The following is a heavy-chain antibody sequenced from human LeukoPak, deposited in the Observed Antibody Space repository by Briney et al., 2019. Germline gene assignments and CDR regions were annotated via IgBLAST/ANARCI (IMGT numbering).Heavy chain of an antibody. CDR2: IYPRDGST. D-gene: IGHD6-6*01. CDR1: GYTFTSNY. V-gene: IGHV1-46*01. Sequence: ASVKVSCKASGYTFTSNYIHWVRQAPGQGLEWMGMIYPRDGSTSYAQKFQGRVTVTRDTSTSTVHMELSGLRSEDTAVYYYARGKQLVRSVYYYGMDVWGQGTTVTVSS. J-gene: IGHJ6*02. CDR3: ARGKQLVRSVYYYGMDV.